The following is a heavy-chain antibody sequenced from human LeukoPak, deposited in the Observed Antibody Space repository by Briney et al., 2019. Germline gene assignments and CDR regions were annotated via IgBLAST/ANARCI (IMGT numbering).Heavy chain of an antibody. J-gene: IGHJ6*02. CDR3: ANDVVVPAAISPGGMDV. Sequence: GGSLRLSCAASGFTFSSYAMSWVRQAPGKGLEWVSAISGSGGSTYYADSVKGRFTISRDNSKNTLYPQMNSLRAEDTAVYYCANDVVVPAAISPGGMDVWGQGTTVTVSS. CDR2: ISGSGGST. D-gene: IGHD2-2*02. V-gene: IGHV3-23*01. CDR1: GFTFSSYA.